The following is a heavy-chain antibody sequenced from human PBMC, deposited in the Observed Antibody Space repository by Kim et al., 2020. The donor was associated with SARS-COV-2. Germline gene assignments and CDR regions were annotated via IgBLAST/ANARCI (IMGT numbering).Heavy chain of an antibody. Sequence: SETLSLTCAVYGGSFSGYYWSWIRQPPGKGLEWIGEINHSGSTNYNPSLKSRVTISVDTSKNQFSLKLSSVTAADTAVYYCARWGARRPYWYFDLWGRGTLVTVSS. V-gene: IGHV4-34*01. J-gene: IGHJ2*01. D-gene: IGHD3-16*01. CDR1: GGSFSGYY. CDR2: INHSGST. CDR3: ARWGARRPYWYFDL.